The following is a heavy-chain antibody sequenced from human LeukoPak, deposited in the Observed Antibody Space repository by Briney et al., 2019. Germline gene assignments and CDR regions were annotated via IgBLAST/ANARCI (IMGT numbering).Heavy chain of an antibody. CDR3: ARGQSYYEAFDI. V-gene: IGHV3-53*03. Sequence: PGGSLRHSCAASGFTVSSDYMSWVRQPPGKGLEWVSVIYSGGSTNYADSVKGRFTISRDNSKNTLHLQMNSLRVEDTAVYYCARGQSYYEAFDIWGQGTMVTVSS. J-gene: IGHJ3*02. CDR2: IYSGGST. D-gene: IGHD1-26*01. CDR1: GFTVSSDY.